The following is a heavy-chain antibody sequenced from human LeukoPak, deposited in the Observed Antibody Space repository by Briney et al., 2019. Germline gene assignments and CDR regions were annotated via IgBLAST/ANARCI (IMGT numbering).Heavy chain of an antibody. CDR2: ISWNSGSI. D-gene: IGHD1-26*01. CDR1: GFTFDDYA. CDR3: AKDIGPRGSAFDY. Sequence: PGRSLRLSCAASGFTFDDYAMHWVRQAPGKGLEWVSGISWNSGSIGYADSVKGRFTISRDNAKSSLYLQMNSLRAEDTALYYCAKDIGPRGSAFDYWGQGTLVTVSS. V-gene: IGHV3-9*01. J-gene: IGHJ4*02.